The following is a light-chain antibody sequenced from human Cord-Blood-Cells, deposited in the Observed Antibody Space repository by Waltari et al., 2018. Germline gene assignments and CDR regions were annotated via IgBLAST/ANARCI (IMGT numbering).Light chain of an antibody. Sequence: AIRMTQSPSSFSASTGDRVTITCRARQGISSYLAWYQQKPGKAPKLLIYATSTLQSGVPSRFSGSGSGTDFTLTISCLQSEDFATYYCQQYYSYPLTFGGGTKVEIK. CDR2: ATS. J-gene: IGKJ4*01. V-gene: IGKV1-8*01. CDR3: QQYYSYPLT. CDR1: QGISSY.